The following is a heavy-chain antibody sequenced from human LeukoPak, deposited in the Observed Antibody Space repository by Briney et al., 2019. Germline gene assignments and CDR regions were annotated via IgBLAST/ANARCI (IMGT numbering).Heavy chain of an antibody. V-gene: IGHV3-48*02. CDR2: ISSSSTTI. CDR3: ARALLGGQYYFDY. J-gene: IGHJ4*02. D-gene: IGHD2-15*01. Sequence: GSLRLSCAASGFTFSTYSMNWLRQAPGKGLEWVSYISSSSTTIFYADSVKGRFTISRDNAKNSLYLQMNSLRDDDTAVYFCARALLGGQYYFDYWGQGTLVTVSS. CDR1: GFTFSTYS.